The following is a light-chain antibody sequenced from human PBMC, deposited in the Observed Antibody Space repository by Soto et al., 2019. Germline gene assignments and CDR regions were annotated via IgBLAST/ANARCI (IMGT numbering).Light chain of an antibody. CDR2: DVS. Sequence: QSALTQPASVSGSPGQSITISCTGTSSDVGGYNYVSWYQQHPGKAPKLMIYDVSNRPSGVSNRLSGSKSGNTASLTISGLQSEDEADYCCSSYTSSSTLVVFGGGTEVTVL. CDR3: SSYTSSSTLVV. CDR1: SSDVGGYNY. J-gene: IGLJ2*01. V-gene: IGLV2-14*01.